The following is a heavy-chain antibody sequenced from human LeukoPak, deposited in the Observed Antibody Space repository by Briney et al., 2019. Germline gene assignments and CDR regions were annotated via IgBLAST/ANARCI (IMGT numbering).Heavy chain of an antibody. CDR3: ARVGLRYYYDSSGYSHWFDP. V-gene: IGHV4-34*01. J-gene: IGHJ5*02. CDR2: INHSGST. CDR1: GGSFSGYY. Sequence: SETLSLTCAAYGGSFSGYYWSWIRQPPGKGLEWIGEINHSGSTNYNPSLKSRVTISVDTSKNQFSLKLSSVTAADTAVYYCARVGLRYYYDSSGYSHWFDPWGQGTLVTVSS. D-gene: IGHD3-22*01.